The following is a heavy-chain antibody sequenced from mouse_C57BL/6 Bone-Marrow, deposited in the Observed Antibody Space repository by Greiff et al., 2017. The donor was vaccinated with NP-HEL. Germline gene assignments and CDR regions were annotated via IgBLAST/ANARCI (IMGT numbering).Heavy chain of an antibody. V-gene: IGHV1-22*01. Sequence: EVKLMESGPELVKPGASVKMSCKASGYTFTDYNMHWVKQSHGKSLEWIGYINPNNGGTSYNQKFKGKATLTVNKSSSTAYMELRSLTSEDSAVYYCAREGALYYSNSDYAMDYWGQGTSVTVSS. J-gene: IGHJ4*01. CDR2: INPNNGGT. D-gene: IGHD2-5*01. CDR3: AREGALYYSNSDYAMDY. CDR1: GYTFTDYN.